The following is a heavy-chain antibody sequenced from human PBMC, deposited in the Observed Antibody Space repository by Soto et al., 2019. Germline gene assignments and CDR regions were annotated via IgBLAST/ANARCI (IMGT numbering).Heavy chain of an antibody. Sequence: QVQLQESGPGLVKPSETLSLTCTVSGGSISSYYWSWIRQPPGKGLEWIGYIYYSGRTNYNPSLKSPVTIPVATSKNQFSLKLSSVTAADTAMYYSARHWALGPPPDYWGQGTLVTVSS. J-gene: IGHJ4*02. CDR2: IYYSGRT. CDR1: GGSISSYY. CDR3: ARHWALGPPPDY. V-gene: IGHV4-59*08. D-gene: IGHD3-16*01.